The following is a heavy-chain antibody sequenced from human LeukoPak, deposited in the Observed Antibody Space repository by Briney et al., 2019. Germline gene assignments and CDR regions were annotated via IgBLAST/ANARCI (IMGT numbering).Heavy chain of an antibody. J-gene: IGHJ4*02. D-gene: IGHD5-12*01. V-gene: IGHV3-7*04. CDR1: GLTFSNYW. CDR3: ARALSGYAYYFDC. Sequence: PGGSLRLSCAASGLTFSNYWMSWVRQAPGKGLEWVANRDQDGTLKYYVDSVKGRFTISRDNAKNSLYLQMNSLRAEDTAVYYCARALSGYAYYFDCWGQGTLVTVSS. CDR2: RDQDGTLK.